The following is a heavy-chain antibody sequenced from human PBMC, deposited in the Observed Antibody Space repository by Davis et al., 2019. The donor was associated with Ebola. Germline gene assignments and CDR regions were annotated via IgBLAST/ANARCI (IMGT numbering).Heavy chain of an antibody. CDR1: GFTFSSYA. Sequence: GESLKISCAASGFTFSSYAMHWVRQAPGKGLEWVAVISYDGSNKYYADSVKGRFTISRDNSKNTLYLQMNSLSAEDTAVYYCARSRGGYDSSNAFDIWGQGTMVTVSS. V-gene: IGHV3-30-3*01. CDR3: ARSRGGYDSSNAFDI. D-gene: IGHD3-22*01. CDR2: ISYDGSNK. J-gene: IGHJ3*02.